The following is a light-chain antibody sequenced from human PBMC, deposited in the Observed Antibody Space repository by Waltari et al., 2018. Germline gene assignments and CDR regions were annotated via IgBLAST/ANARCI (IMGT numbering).Light chain of an antibody. CDR1: QSVLHSSNNKNY. CDR2: WAS. V-gene: IGKV4-1*01. Sequence: DIVMTQSPDSLAVSLGERATINCKSSQSVLHSSNNKNYLAWDQQKPGKPPKLLIYWASTRESGVPDRFSGSGSGTDFTLTISSLQAEDVAVYYCQQYYSTCQFGQGTKVEIK. CDR3: QQYYSTCQ. J-gene: IGKJ1*01.